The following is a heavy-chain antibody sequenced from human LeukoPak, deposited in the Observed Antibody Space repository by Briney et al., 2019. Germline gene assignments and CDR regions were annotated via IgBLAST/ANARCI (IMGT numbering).Heavy chain of an antibody. CDR1: GYTLTELS. J-gene: IGHJ6*03. D-gene: IGHD2-2*02. V-gene: IGHV1-24*01. CDR3: ATGEIVVVPAAIPITYYYYYYMDV. Sequence: ASVKVSCKVSGYTLTELSMHWVRQAPGKGLEWMGGFDPEDGETIYAQKFQGRVTVTEDTSTDTAYMELSSLRSEDTAVYYCATGEIVVVPAAIPITYYYYYYMDVWGKGTTVTISS. CDR2: FDPEDGET.